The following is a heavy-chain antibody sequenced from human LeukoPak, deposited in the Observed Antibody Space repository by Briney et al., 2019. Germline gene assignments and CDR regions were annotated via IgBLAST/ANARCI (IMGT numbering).Heavy chain of an antibody. J-gene: IGHJ4*02. D-gene: IGHD3-22*01. Sequence: PGRSLRLSCAASGFTFSSYGMHWVRQAPGKGLEWVAVISYDGSNKYYADSVKGRFTISRDNSKNTLYPQMNSLRAEDTAVYYCAKSDNYYDSSGLDYWGQGTLVTVSS. CDR3: AKSDNYYDSSGLDY. CDR2: ISYDGSNK. V-gene: IGHV3-30*18. CDR1: GFTFSSYG.